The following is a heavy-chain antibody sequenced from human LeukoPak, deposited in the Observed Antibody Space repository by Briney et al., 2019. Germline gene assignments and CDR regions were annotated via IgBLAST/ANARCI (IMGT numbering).Heavy chain of an antibody. Sequence: PGGSLRLSCAASGFTFSNYAMNWVRQAPGKGLEWVSLISGSTGSTYYADSVKGWFSISRDNSENTLYLQMNSLRAEDTAVYYCAYRTGFDYWGQGTLVTVSS. CDR2: ISGSTGST. CDR3: AYRTGFDY. V-gene: IGHV3-23*01. CDR1: GFTFSNYA. J-gene: IGHJ4*02. D-gene: IGHD2-8*02.